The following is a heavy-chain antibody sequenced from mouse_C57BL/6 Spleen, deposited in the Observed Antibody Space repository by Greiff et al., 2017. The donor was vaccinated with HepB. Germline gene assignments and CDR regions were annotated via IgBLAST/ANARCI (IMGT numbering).Heavy chain of an antibody. CDR2: ISSGSSTI. J-gene: IGHJ4*01. CDR1: GFTFSDYG. Sequence: EVQLVESGGGLVKPGGSLKLSCAASGFTFSDYGMHWVRQAPEQGLEWVAYISSGSSTIYYADTVKGRFTITRDNAKNTLFLQMTSLRSEDTAMYYCAPHAMDYWGQGTSVTVSS. CDR3: APHAMDY. V-gene: IGHV5-17*01.